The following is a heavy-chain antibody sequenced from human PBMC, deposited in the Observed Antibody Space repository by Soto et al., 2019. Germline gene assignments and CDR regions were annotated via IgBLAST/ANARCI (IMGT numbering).Heavy chain of an antibody. CDR3: ARSLRQGDF. CDR1: GYTFIHYY. J-gene: IGHJ4*02. D-gene: IGHD2-21*01. Sequence: QVQLVQSGAEVKKPGASVKVSCKASGYTFIHYYIHWVRQATGQGLEWMAIINANGGSTNYVHKFKDKATVTSDTSTSTVSMEVNSMGSDDTAVYIRARSLRQGDFWGQGTLVTVSS. V-gene: IGHV1-46*01. CDR2: INANGGST.